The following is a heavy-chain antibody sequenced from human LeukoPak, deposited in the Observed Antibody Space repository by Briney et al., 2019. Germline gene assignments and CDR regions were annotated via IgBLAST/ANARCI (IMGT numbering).Heavy chain of an antibody. CDR2: ISAYNGNT. V-gene: IGHV1-18*01. CDR3: ARSDDSSGYYYQYWFDP. D-gene: IGHD3-22*01. Sequence: ASVKVSCKASGYTFTSYGISWVRQAPGQGLEWMGWISAYNGNTNYAQKLQGRVTMTTDTSTSTAYMELRSLRSDDTAVYYCARSDDSSGYYYQYWFDPWGQGTLVTVSS. CDR1: GYTFTSYG. J-gene: IGHJ5*02.